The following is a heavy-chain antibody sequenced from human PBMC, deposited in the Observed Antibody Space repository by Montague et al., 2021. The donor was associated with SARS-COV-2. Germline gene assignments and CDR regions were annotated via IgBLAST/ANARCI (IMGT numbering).Heavy chain of an antibody. CDR3: ASGDDNGSGYLDV. CDR2: INHSGTT. J-gene: IGHJ6*03. CDR1: DGSFSNFY. V-gene: IGHV4-34*01. D-gene: IGHD1-26*01. Sequence: ESLSLTCAVFDGSFSNFYWSWIRQPPGKGLEWIGEINHSGTTYYNPSLKSRVTISVDTSRDQFSLKLNSVTAADAAVYYCASGDDNGSGYLDVWGKGTTVTVSS.